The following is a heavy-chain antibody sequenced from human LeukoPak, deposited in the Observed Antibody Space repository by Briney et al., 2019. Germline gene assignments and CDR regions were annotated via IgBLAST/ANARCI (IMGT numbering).Heavy chain of an antibody. CDR1: GYTFTSYD. CDR3: ARGPHSSYYDFWSGYYFGY. Sequence: GASVKVSCKASGYTFTSYDINWVRQATGQGLEWMGWMNPNSGNTGYAQKFQGRVTMTRNTSISTAYMELSSLRSEDTAVYYCARGPHSSYYDFWSGYYFGYWGQGTLVTVSS. CDR2: MNPNSGNT. D-gene: IGHD3-3*01. V-gene: IGHV1-8*01. J-gene: IGHJ4*02.